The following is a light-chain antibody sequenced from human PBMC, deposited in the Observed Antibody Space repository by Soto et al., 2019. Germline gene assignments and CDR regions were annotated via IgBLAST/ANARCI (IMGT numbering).Light chain of an antibody. CDR1: QSIGGN. CDR3: QQYNNWPQT. Sequence: EIVMTQSPATLSVSPGERATLSCRASQSIGGNLAWYQQKPGQAPRLLIYDPSARATGIPARFSGSGSGTEFTLTISSLQSEDFAVYYCQQYNNWPQTFGQGTKVHIK. V-gene: IGKV3-15*01. CDR2: DPS. J-gene: IGKJ1*01.